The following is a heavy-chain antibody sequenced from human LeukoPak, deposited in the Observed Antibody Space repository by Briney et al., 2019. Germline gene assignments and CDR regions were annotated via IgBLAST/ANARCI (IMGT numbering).Heavy chain of an antibody. CDR3: AKVPSRPYYFEY. J-gene: IGHJ4*02. Sequence: GGSLRLSCAASGFTLSSHWMNWVRQAPGKGLEWVAVISYDGSNKYYADSVKGRFTISRDNSKNTVYLQMNSLRDEDTAVYYCAKVPSRPYYFEYWGQGTLVTVSS. CDR2: ISYDGSNK. CDR1: GFTLSSHW. D-gene: IGHD6-6*01. V-gene: IGHV3-30*18.